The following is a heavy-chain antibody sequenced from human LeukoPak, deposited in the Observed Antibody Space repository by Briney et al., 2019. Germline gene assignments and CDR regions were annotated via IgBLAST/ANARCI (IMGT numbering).Heavy chain of an antibody. V-gene: IGHV4-39*01. D-gene: IGHD2-21*02. J-gene: IGHJ4*02. CDR2: IYYSGST. CDR1: GGSISSSSYY. CDR3: ARNWGRHIVVVTGIE. Sequence: SETLSLTCTVSGGSISSSSYYWGWIRQPPGKGLEWIGSIYYSGSTYYNPSLKSRFTISVDTSKNQFSLKLSSVTAADTAVYYCARNWGRHIVVVTGIEWGQGTLVTVSS.